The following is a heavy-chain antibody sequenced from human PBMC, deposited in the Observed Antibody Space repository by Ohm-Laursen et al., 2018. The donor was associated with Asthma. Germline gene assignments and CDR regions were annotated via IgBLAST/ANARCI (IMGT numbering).Heavy chain of an antibody. V-gene: IGHV1-18*04. CDR3: VRDVVDRFDF. Sequence: GASVKVSCKASGGTFTNYAISWVRQAPGQRPEWMGWIYIRNTNYAPKFRDRITLSTDTSTNTAYMDLRSLRSDDTAVYYCVRDVVDRFDFWGQGSLVIVSS. D-gene: IGHD2-21*01. CDR1: GGTFTNYA. CDR2: IYIRNT. J-gene: IGHJ4*02.